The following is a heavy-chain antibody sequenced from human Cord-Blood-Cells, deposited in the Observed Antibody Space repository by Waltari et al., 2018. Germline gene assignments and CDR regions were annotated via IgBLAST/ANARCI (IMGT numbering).Heavy chain of an antibody. D-gene: IGHD3-10*01. CDR3: ATDRRIYGSGSYYNY. V-gene: IGHV1-24*01. J-gene: IGHJ4*02. CDR2: FDPKDGET. Sequence: QVQLVQSGAEVKKPGASEKVSCKVSGYTVTELSMHWVRQVRGKGLEWMGGFDPKDGETMYAQKFQGRVTRTEDTSTDTAYMELSCLRSEDTAVYYCATDRRIYGSGSYYNYWGQGTLVTVSS. CDR1: GYTVTELS.